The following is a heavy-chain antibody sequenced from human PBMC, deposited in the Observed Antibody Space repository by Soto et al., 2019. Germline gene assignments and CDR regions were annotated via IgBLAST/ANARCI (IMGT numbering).Heavy chain of an antibody. D-gene: IGHD6-13*01. V-gene: IGHV3-30*18. CDR2: ISYDGSNK. Sequence: PGGSLRLSCAASGFTFSSYGMHWVRQAPGKGLEWVAVISYDGSNKYYADSVKGRFTISRDNSKNTLYLQMNSLRAEDTAVYYCAKDGGARQTYYSSSWYFDYWGQGTLVTVSS. CDR3: AKDGGARQTYYSSSWYFDY. CDR1: GFTFSSYG. J-gene: IGHJ4*02.